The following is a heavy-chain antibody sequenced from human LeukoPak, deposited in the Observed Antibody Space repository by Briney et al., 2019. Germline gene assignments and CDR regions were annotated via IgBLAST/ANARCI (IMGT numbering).Heavy chain of an antibody. CDR1: GYSFTCYW. CDR3: ARQNYCSSTSCYFFDY. V-gene: IGHV5-51*01. D-gene: IGHD2-2*01. CDR2: IYPGDSDT. J-gene: IGHJ4*02. Sequence: GESLKISCKGSGYSFTCYWIGWVRQMPGKGLEWMGIIYPGDSDTRYSPSFQGQVTISADKSISTAYLQWSSLKVSDTAMYYCARQNYCSSTSCYFFDYWGQGTLVTVSS.